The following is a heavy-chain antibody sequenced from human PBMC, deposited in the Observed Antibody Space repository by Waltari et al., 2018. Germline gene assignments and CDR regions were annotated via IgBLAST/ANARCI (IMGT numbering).Heavy chain of an antibody. CDR1: GYTFTSYA. J-gene: IGHJ4*02. CDR2: INAGNGNT. V-gene: IGHV1-3*03. D-gene: IGHD3-3*01. Sequence: QVQLVQSGAEVKKPGASVKVSCKASGYTFTSYAMHWVRQAPGQRLEWMGWINAGNGNTKYSQEFQGRVTSTRDTSASTAYMELSSLRSEDMAVYYCARAPKGFWSAPVVFDYWGQGTLVTVSS. CDR3: ARAPKGFWSAPVVFDY.